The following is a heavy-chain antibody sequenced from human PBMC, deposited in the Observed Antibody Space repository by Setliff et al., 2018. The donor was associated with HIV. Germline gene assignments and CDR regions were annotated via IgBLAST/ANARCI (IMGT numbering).Heavy chain of an antibody. V-gene: IGHV3-23*01. Sequence: AGGSLRLSCVASGVTFSSDAMSWVRQAPGKGLEWVSAISGSGGSTYYADSVKGRFTISRDNSKNTLYLQMNSLRAEDTAVYYCARGGWFDYWGLGTLVTVSS. CDR1: GVTFSSDA. J-gene: IGHJ4*02. CDR3: ARGGWFDY. CDR2: ISGSGGST. D-gene: IGHD6-19*01.